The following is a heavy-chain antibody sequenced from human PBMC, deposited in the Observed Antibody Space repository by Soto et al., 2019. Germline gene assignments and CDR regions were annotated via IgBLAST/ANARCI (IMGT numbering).Heavy chain of an antibody. D-gene: IGHD3-22*01. V-gene: IGHV3-33*01. CDR2: IWYDGSNK. CDR1: GFTFSSYG. J-gene: IGHJ6*02. CDR3: ARDWYNYYDSSGYLPNPHYYYGMDV. Sequence: PGGSLRLSCAASGFTFSSYGMHWVRQAPGKGLEWVAVIWYDGSNKYYADSVKGRFTISRDNSKNTLYLQMNSLRAEDTAVHYCARDWYNYYDSSGYLPNPHYYYGMDVWGQGTTVTVSS.